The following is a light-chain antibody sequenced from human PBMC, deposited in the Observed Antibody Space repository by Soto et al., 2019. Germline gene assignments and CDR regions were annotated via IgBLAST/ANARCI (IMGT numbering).Light chain of an antibody. CDR2: GAS. CDR1: QSVSSN. J-gene: IGKJ4*01. CDR3: QKYNKWPLT. V-gene: IGKV3-15*01. Sequence: EIVMTQSPATLSVSPGERATLSCRASQSVSSNLAWYQQKPGQAPRLLIYGASTRATGIPARFSGSGSGTEFTLNISSLQSEDFAVYYCQKYNKWPLTFGGGTKVEIK.